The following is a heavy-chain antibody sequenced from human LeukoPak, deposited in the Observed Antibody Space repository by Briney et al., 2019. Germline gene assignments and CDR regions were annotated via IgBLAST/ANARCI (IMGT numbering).Heavy chain of an antibody. Sequence: ASVKVSCKASGYTFTVHYIHWVRQAPGRGLEWMGWINPNSGVTNYAQQFQGRVTMTSDTSINTAYMELSRLRSDDTAIYFCVRIYYGPDYWGQGTLVTVSS. J-gene: IGHJ4*02. CDR2: INPNSGVT. V-gene: IGHV1-2*02. CDR3: VRIYYGPDY. D-gene: IGHD4-17*01. CDR1: GYTFTVHY.